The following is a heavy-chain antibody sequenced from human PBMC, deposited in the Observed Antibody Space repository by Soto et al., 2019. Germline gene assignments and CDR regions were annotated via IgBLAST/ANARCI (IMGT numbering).Heavy chain of an antibody. J-gene: IGHJ2*01. CDR2: IIPIFGTA. CDR3: ASLVLGTEASLTRWYFER. D-gene: IGHD3-3*02. V-gene: IGHV1-69*12. CDR1: GGTFSSYA. Sequence: QVQLVQSGAEVKKPGSSVKVSCKASGGTFSSYAISWVRQAPGQGLEWMGGIIPIFGTANYAQKFQGRVTIPADESTSTGYMGLSGLSSEDTAVYYGASLVLGTEASLTRWYFERWGRGTLVTVSS.